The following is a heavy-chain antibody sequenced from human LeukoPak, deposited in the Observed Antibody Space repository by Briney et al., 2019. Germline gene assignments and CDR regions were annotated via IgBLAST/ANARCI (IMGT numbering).Heavy chain of an antibody. D-gene: IGHD3-3*01. CDR3: ARDGPGGGVVIIPYYFDY. J-gene: IGHJ4*02. V-gene: IGHV3-30-3*01. Sequence: PGRSLRLSCAASGFTFSSYAMHWVRQAPGKGLEWVAVISYDGSNKYYADSVKGRFTISRDNSKNTLYLQTNSLRAEDTVVYYCARDGPGGGVVIIPYYFDYWGQGTLVTVSS. CDR2: ISYDGSNK. CDR1: GFTFSSYA.